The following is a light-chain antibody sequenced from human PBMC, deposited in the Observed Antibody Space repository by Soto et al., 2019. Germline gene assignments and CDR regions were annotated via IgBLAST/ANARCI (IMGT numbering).Light chain of an antibody. Sequence: DIVLTQSPATLSLSPGERATLSCRASQSVSSYLAWYQQKPGQAPRLLIYDASNRATGIPARFSGSGSGTDFTLTISSIEPEDFAIYYCQQRSGWYTFGQGTKLEIK. J-gene: IGKJ2*01. V-gene: IGKV3-11*01. CDR3: QQRSGWYT. CDR1: QSVSSY. CDR2: DAS.